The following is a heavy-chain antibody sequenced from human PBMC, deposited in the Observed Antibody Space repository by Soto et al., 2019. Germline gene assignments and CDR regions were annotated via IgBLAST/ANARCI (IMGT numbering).Heavy chain of an antibody. D-gene: IGHD1-26*01. CDR1: GYTFTSYG. V-gene: IGHV1-18*01. J-gene: IGHJ5*02. Sequence: QVQLVQSGAEVKKPGASVKVSCKASGYTFTSYGISWVRQAPGQGLEWMGWISAYNGNTNYAQKLQGRVTMTTDTSTSTTYTERRSLRSDDTAVYYCARASGSSYWFDPWGQGTLVTVSS. CDR2: ISAYNGNT. CDR3: ARASGSSYWFDP.